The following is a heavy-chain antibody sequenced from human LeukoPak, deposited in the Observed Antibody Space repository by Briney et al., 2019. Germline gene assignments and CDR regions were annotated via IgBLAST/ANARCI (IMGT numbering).Heavy chain of an antibody. J-gene: IGHJ5*02. D-gene: IGHD3-3*01. CDR3: ARHFALGWFDP. Sequence: SETLSLTCTVSGGSIRSYYWSWIWQPPGKGLEWIGYISDIGRTNYNPSLKSRVSISQDTSKRQLSLKLNSVTAADTAVYYCARHFALGWFDPWGPGTLVTVSS. CDR1: GGSIRSYY. CDR2: ISDIGRT. V-gene: IGHV4-59*08.